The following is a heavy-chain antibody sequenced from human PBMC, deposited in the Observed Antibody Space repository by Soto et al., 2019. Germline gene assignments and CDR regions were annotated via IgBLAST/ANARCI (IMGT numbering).Heavy chain of an antibody. J-gene: IGHJ4*02. CDR2: ISYDGSNK. D-gene: IGHD2-8*02. CDR3: AREDTDPPPFDY. Sequence: GGSLRLSCAASGFTFSSYAMHWVRQAPGKGLEWVAVISYDGSNKYYADSVKGRFTISRDNSKNTLYLQMNSLRAEDTAVYYCAREDTDPPPFDYWGQGTLVTVSS. V-gene: IGHV3-30-3*01. CDR1: GFTFSSYA.